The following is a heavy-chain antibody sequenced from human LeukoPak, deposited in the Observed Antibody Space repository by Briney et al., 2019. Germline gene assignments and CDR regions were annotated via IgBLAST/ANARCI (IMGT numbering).Heavy chain of an antibody. J-gene: IGHJ4*02. V-gene: IGHV3-23*01. CDR1: GFTFSSYA. CDR3: ARPPMLIYSGGYCCFDY. CDR2: ISGSGGST. D-gene: IGHD2-21*02. Sequence: GGSLRLSCAASGFTFSSYAMSWVRQAPGKGLEWVSAISGSGGSTYYADSVKGRFTISRDNSKNTLYLQMNSLRAEDTAVYYCARPPMLIYSGGYCCFDYWGQGTLVTVSS.